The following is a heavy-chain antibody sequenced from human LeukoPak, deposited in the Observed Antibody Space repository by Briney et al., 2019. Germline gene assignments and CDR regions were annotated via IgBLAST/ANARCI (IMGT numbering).Heavy chain of an antibody. Sequence: GGSLRLSCAASGFTFSSYSMNWVRQAPGKGLEWVSSISSSSCYIYYADSGKARFTISRDNDKNSLYLQMNSLRAEDTAVYCWARLGGYGPQIDYWGQGTLVTVSS. CDR1: GFTFSSYS. V-gene: IGHV3-21*01. CDR2: ISSSSCYI. CDR3: ARLGGYGPQIDY. D-gene: IGHD6-25*01. J-gene: IGHJ4*02.